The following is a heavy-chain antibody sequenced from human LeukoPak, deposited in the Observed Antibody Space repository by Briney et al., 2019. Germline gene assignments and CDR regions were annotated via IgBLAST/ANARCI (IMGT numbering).Heavy chain of an antibody. CDR2: ISAYNGNT. D-gene: IGHD1-20*01. CDR3: ARPSLTGTTLFRAFDI. J-gene: IGHJ3*02. CDR1: GYTFISYG. Sequence: GASVKVSCKASGYTFISYGISWVRQAPGQGLEWMGWISAYNGNTNYTQKFQGRVTMNKDTSTSKAYMELRSLRSDDTAVYYCARPSLTGTTLFRAFDIWGQGTMVTVSS. V-gene: IGHV1-18*01.